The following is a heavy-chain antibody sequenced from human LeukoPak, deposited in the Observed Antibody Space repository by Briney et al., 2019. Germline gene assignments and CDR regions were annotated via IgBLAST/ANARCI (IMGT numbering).Heavy chain of an antibody. D-gene: IGHD6-6*01. J-gene: IGHJ4*02. CDR2: IRHDETKE. Sequence: PGGSLRLSCEVSGLSFSSYAMHWVRQAPGKGLKWVAVIRHDETKEYYADSVQGRFTISRDTPNNMLYLQMNNMRAEDTAVYYCAKEYTPSSPLGELDSWGQGTLFIVSS. CDR3: AKEYTPSSPLGELDS. V-gene: IGHV3-33*03. CDR1: GLSFSSYA.